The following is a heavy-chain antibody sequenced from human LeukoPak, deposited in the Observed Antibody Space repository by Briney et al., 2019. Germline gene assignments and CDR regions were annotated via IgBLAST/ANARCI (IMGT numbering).Heavy chain of an antibody. CDR2: ISSSGSTI. V-gene: IGHV3-48*03. J-gene: IGHJ4*02. D-gene: IGHD5-18*01. Sequence: GGSLRLSCAASGFTFSSYEMNWVRQAPGKGLEWVSYISSSGSTIYYADSVKGRFTISRDNAKNSLYLQMNSLRAEDAAVYYCANFDYSYGFDYWGQGTLVTVSS. CDR3: ANFDYSYGFDY. CDR1: GFTFSSYE.